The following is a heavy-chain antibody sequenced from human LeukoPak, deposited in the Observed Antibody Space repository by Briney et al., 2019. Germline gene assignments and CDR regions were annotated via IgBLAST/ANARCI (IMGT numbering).Heavy chain of an antibody. CDR1: GFTFSPFG. Sequence: GGSLRLSCSAFGFTFSPFGMHWVRQAPGKGLEYVSAINGNGDSTYYADLVRGRFTISRDNSRNTLYLQMNSLRAEDTAVYYCVKSYSGSYFRLFDSWGQGTLVTVSS. CDR2: INGNGDST. CDR3: VKSYSGSYFRLFDS. J-gene: IGHJ4*02. V-gene: IGHV3-64D*09. D-gene: IGHD1-26*01.